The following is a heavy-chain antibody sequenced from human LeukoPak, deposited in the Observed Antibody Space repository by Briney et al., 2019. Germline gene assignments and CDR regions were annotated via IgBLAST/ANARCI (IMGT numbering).Heavy chain of an antibody. CDR1: GGSISSYY. V-gene: IGHV4-59*01. Sequence: PSEALSLTCTVSGGSISSYYWSWIRQPPGKGLEWIGYIYYSGSTNYNPPLKSRVTISVDASKNQFSLKLSSVTAADTAVYYCARGPYCSSTSCYSGAFDIWGQGTMVTVSS. D-gene: IGHD2-2*02. J-gene: IGHJ3*02. CDR2: IYYSGST. CDR3: ARGPYCSSTSCYSGAFDI.